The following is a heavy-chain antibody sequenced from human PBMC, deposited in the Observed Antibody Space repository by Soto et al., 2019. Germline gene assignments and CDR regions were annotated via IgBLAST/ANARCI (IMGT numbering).Heavy chain of an antibody. D-gene: IGHD2-21*02. CDR3: ARTARDFYGLDV. CDR2: ISAAGDP. Sequence: EVQLVESGGGLVQPGGSLRLSCEASGFTFRNYDMHWVRQGTGKGLEWVSGISAAGDPDYADSVEGRFTISRENAQNSFFLQMNSLRVGDTAVYYCARTARDFYGLDVWGQGTTVSGSS. CDR1: GFTFRNYD. J-gene: IGHJ6*02. V-gene: IGHV3-13*05.